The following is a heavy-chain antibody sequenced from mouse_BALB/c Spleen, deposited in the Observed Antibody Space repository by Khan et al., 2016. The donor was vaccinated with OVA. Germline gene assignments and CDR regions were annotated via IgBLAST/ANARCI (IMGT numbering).Heavy chain of an antibody. Sequence: QVRLQQSGAELARPGASVKMSCKASGYTFTSFTVHWIRQRPGQALEWIGHINPSNYYTNYNQKFKDKATLIVDKSSNTAYMQLSSLTSEDSAVYYCVREGAYYRSDGWFAYWGQGTLVTVSA. D-gene: IGHD2-14*01. CDR2: INPSNYYT. CDR3: VREGAYYRSDGWFAY. V-gene: IGHV1-4*01. J-gene: IGHJ3*01. CDR1: GYTFTSFT.